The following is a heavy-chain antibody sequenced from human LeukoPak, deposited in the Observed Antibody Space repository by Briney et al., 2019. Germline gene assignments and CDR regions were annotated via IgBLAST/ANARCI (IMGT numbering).Heavy chain of an antibody. CDR1: GFTFDDHG. Sequence: PGGSLRLSCAASGFTFDDHGMSWVRQAPGKGLEWVSGINWNGGSTGYADSVKGRFTISRDNAKNSLYLQMNSLRAEDTALYHCARDLYGYCSSTSCYKAGFDYWGQGTLVTVSS. D-gene: IGHD2-2*02. CDR3: ARDLYGYCSSTSCYKAGFDY. CDR2: INWNGGST. J-gene: IGHJ4*02. V-gene: IGHV3-20*01.